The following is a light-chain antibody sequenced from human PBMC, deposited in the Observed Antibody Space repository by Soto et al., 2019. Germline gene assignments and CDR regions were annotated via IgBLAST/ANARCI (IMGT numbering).Light chain of an antibody. J-gene: IGKJ1*01. V-gene: IGKV1-5*01. CDR2: DAS. CDR1: QSISSW. Sequence: DVQRTRWPSTLSAFVGDRVGITCRASQSISSWFAWYQQKPRKAPKLLIYDASSLESGVPSRFSGSGSGTEFTLTISSLQPDDFATYYCQQYNSYWTFGQGTKVDIK. CDR3: QQYNSYWT.